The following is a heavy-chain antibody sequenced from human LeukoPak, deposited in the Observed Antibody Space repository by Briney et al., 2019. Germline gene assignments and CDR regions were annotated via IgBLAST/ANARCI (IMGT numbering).Heavy chain of an antibody. D-gene: IGHD5-18*01. Sequence: GGSLRLPCAASGFTFSSYAMSWVRQAPGKGLEWVSAISGSGGSTYYADSVKGRFTISRDNSKNTLYLQMNSLRAEDTAVYYCAARWIQLWPQDYWGQGTLVTVSS. CDR2: ISGSGGST. CDR1: GFTFSSYA. CDR3: AARWIQLWPQDY. J-gene: IGHJ4*02. V-gene: IGHV3-23*01.